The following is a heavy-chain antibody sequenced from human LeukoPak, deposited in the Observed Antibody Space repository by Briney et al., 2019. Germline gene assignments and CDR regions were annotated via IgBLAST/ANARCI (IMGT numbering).Heavy chain of an antibody. Sequence: SETLSLTCSVSGGSISSSSYYWGWIRQPPGKGREWIGTIYYSGSTYYNPSLQSRVTTSVNTSKNQFSLKQSSVTASDTAVYFCARVTGRTAMVRGWFDYWGQGTLVTVSS. V-gene: IGHV4-39*07. D-gene: IGHD5-18*01. CDR3: ARVTGRTAMVRGWFDY. CDR2: IYYSGST. CDR1: GGSISSSSYY. J-gene: IGHJ5*01.